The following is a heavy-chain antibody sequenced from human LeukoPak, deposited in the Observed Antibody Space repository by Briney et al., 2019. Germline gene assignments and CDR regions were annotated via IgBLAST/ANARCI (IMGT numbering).Heavy chain of an antibody. CDR2: INHSGST. CDR1: GGSFSGYY. D-gene: IGHD3-22*01. J-gene: IGHJ4*02. Sequence: SETLSLTCAVYGGSFSGYYWSWIRQPPGKGLEWIGEINHSGSTNYNPSLKSRVTISVDTSKNQFSLKLSSVTAADTAVYYCARGSGSYDSSDYSLLNYFDSWGLGSLVTVSS. CDR3: ARGSGSYDSSDYSLLNYFDS. V-gene: IGHV4-34*01.